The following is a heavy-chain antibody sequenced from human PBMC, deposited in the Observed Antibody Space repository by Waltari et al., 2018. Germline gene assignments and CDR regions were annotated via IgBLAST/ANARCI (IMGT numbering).Heavy chain of an antibody. CDR3: ARDSPNYDFGGKVDYYYGMDV. V-gene: IGHV4-4*02. CDR2: IYHSGST. Sequence: QVQLQESGPGLVKPSGTLSLTCAVSGGSIRSSTWWSWVRQPPGKGLEWIGEIYHSGSTNYNPSLKSRVTISVDKSKNQFSLKLSSVTAADTAVYYCARDSPNYDFGGKVDYYYGMDVWGQGTTVTVSS. J-gene: IGHJ6*02. D-gene: IGHD3-3*01. CDR1: GGSIRSSTW.